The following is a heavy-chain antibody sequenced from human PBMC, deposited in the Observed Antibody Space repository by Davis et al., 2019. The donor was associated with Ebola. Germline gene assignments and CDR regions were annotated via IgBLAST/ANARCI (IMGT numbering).Heavy chain of an antibody. CDR2: INPSGGST. Sequence: ASVKVSCKASGYTFTGYYMHWVRQAPGQGLEWMGIINPSGGSTSYAQKFQGRVTMTRDTSTSTVYMELSSLRSEDTAVYYCARDSPYSYGILIYYYYGMDVWGQGTTVTVSS. D-gene: IGHD5-18*01. V-gene: IGHV1-46*01. CDR3: ARDSPYSYGILIYYYYGMDV. J-gene: IGHJ6*02. CDR1: GYTFTGYY.